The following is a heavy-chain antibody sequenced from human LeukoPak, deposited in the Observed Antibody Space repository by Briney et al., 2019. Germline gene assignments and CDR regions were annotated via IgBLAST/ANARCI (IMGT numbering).Heavy chain of an antibody. CDR1: GFTFSSYG. CDR2: IWYDGSNK. CDR3: ARSSYSSSSSV. V-gene: IGHV3-33*01. Sequence: QPGGSLRLSCAASGFTFSSYGMHWVRQAPGKGLEWVAVIWYDGSNKYYADSVKGRFTISRDNSKNTLYLQMNSLRAEDTAVYYCARSSYSSSSSVWGQGTMVTVSS. J-gene: IGHJ3*01. D-gene: IGHD6-6*01.